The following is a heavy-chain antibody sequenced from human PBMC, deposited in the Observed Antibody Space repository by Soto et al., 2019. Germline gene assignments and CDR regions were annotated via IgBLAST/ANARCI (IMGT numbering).Heavy chain of an antibody. V-gene: IGHV3-30-3*01. CDR3: AREASVAAHNWFDP. Sequence: GGSVRLSCAASGFTFSTYAVKWVCRAPGKGLEWVAVILYDGSIEHYADSVKGRFTVSRDNSKSTVYLQMNSLTPEDTAVYYCAREASVAAHNWFDPWGQGTLVTVSS. D-gene: IGHD6-6*01. CDR1: GFTFSTYA. CDR2: ILYDGSIE. J-gene: IGHJ5*02.